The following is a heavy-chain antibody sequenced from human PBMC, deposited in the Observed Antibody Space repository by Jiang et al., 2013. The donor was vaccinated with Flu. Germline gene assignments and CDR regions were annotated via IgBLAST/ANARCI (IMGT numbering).Heavy chain of an antibody. D-gene: IGHD5-24*01. V-gene: IGHV2-5*02. J-gene: IGHJ4*02. CDR1: GFSLSTSGVG. CDR2: IYWDDDK. Sequence: KPTQTLTLTCTFSGFSLSTSGVGVGWIRQPPGKALEWLALIYWDDDKRYSPSLKSRLTITKDTSKNQVVLTMTNMDPVDTATYYCAHLSHANTRWLPAYFDYWGQGTLVTVSS. CDR3: AHLSHANTRWLPAYFDY.